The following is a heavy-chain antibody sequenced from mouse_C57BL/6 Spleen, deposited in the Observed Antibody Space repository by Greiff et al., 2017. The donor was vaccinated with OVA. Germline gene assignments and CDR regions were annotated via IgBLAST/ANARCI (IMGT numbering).Heavy chain of an antibody. CDR2: IDPSDSYT. CDR3: ARETLDY. V-gene: IGHV1-59*01. CDR1: GYTFTSYW. J-gene: IGHJ2*01. Sequence: QVQLQQPGAELVRPGTSVKLSCKASGYTFTSYWMHWVKQRPGQGLEWIGVIDPSDSYTNYNQKFKGRATLTVDTSSSTAYMQLSSLTSEDSAVYYCARETLDYWGQGTTLTVSS.